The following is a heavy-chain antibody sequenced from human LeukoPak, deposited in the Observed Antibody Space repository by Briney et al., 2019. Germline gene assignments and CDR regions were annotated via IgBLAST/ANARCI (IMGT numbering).Heavy chain of an antibody. CDR1: GFTFSSYA. D-gene: IGHD3-10*01. J-gene: IGHJ6*01. CDR2: IKEDETEK. V-gene: IGHV3-7*01. Sequence: PGGFLRLSCAASGFTFSSYAMSWVRQAPGKGLEWVAHIKEDETEKQYVDSVKGRFTVSRDNAENSVSLQMNSLRAEDTAVYYCARGRFSYGWGMDVWGQGTTVTVSS. CDR3: ARGRFSYGWGMDV.